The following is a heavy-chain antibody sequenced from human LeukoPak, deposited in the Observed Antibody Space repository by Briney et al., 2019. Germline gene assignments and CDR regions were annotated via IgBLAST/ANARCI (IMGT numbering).Heavy chain of an antibody. V-gene: IGHV4-59*01. CDR3: ARVPPDYYDSSGYRHDAFDI. Sequence: PSETLSLTCTVSGGSISSYFWTWIRQPPGKGLEWIGYSNYIGSTNFNPSLKSRVTISVDTSRNQFSLRLSSVTAADTAVDYCARVPPDYYDSSGYRHDAFDIWGQGTMVTVSS. CDR1: GGSISSYF. CDR2: SNYIGST. D-gene: IGHD3-22*01. J-gene: IGHJ3*02.